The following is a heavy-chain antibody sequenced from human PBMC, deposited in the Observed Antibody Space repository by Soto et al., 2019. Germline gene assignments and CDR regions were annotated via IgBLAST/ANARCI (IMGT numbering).Heavy chain of an antibody. CDR1: GGSISSYY. J-gene: IGHJ6*02. V-gene: IGHV4-59*01. D-gene: IGHD3-10*01. Sequence: PSETLSLTCTVSGGSISSYYWSWIRQPPGKGLEWIGYIYYSGSTNYNPSLKSRVTISVDTSKNQFSLKLSSVTAADTAVYYCARVFTMVRGVRYYGMDVWGQRTTVTVS. CDR3: ARVFTMVRGVRYYGMDV. CDR2: IYYSGST.